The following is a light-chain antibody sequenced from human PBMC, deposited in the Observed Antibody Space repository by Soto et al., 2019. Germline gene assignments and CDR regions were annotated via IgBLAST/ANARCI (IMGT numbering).Light chain of an antibody. Sequence: EIVMTQSPATLSVSPGERATLSCRASQSISSNLAWYQHKPGQAPRLLIYASSTRATGIPVRFSGSGSGTDFTFTISSLQSEDFAIYYCQQHNDWPWTFGQGTKVDIK. CDR1: QSISSN. V-gene: IGKV3-15*01. J-gene: IGKJ1*01. CDR2: ASS. CDR3: QQHNDWPWT.